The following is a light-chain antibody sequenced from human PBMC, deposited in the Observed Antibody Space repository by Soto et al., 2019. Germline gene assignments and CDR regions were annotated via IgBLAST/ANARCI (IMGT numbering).Light chain of an antibody. Sequence: DIQMTQSPSSLSASVGDRVTITCRASQGISNYLAWYQQKPGKVPKLLIYAASTLQSGVPSRFSGRGSGTDFTLTISSLQTEDVATYYCQKYNGALTITFGQGTRLEIK. CDR2: AAS. J-gene: IGKJ5*01. CDR1: QGISNY. V-gene: IGKV1-27*01. CDR3: QKYNGALTIT.